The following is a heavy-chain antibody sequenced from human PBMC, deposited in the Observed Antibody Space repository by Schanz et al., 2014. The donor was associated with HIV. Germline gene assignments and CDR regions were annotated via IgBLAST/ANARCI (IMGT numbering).Heavy chain of an antibody. Sequence: QVQLVESGGGVVQPGRSLRLSCAASGFTFSTYGMHWVRQAPGKGLEWEAFISYDGSNKYYADSVKGRFTISRDNSKNTLYLQMNSLRAEDTAVYYCARVANWDYYGMDVWGRGTTVIVSS. CDR2: ISYDGSNK. D-gene: IGHD3-16*01. J-gene: IGHJ6*02. CDR3: ARVANWDYYGMDV. CDR1: GFTFSTYG. V-gene: IGHV3-30*03.